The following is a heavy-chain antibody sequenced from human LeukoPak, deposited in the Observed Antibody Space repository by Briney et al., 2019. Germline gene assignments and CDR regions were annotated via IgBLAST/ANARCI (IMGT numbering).Heavy chain of an antibody. CDR1: GFSLSTSGVG. Sequence: SGPTLVKPTQTLTLTCTFSGFSLSTSGVGVGWIRQPPGKALEWLALIYWDDDKRYSPSLKSRITITKDTSKNQVVLTMTNMDPVDTATYYCAHKINIGDAFDIWGQGTMVTVSS. D-gene: IGHD3-16*01. V-gene: IGHV2-5*02. CDR3: AHKINIGDAFDI. J-gene: IGHJ3*02. CDR2: IYWDDDK.